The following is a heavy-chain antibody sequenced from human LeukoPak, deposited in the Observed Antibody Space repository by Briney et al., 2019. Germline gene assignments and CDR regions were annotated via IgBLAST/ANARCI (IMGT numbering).Heavy chain of an antibody. CDR1: GGTFSSYA. V-gene: IGHV1-69*13. CDR2: IIPIFGTA. J-gene: IGHJ4*02. Sequence: ASVKVSCKASGGTFSSYAISWVRQAPGQGLEWMGGIIPIFGTANYAQKFQGRVTITADESTSTAYMELSSLRPEDTAVYYCARGPAWGDYENDFDYWGQGTLVTVSS. CDR3: ARGPAWGDYENDFDY. D-gene: IGHD4-17*01.